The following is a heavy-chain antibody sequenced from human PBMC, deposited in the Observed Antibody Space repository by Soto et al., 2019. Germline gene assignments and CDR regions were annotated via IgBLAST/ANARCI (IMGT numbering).Heavy chain of an antibody. Sequence: GGSLRLSCAASGFTFRTYGMPWVRQAPCKGLEWLAFISDDGSQKYYGDSVKGRFTISRDNSKNTLSLRMISLRTEDTSVYYCAKDGSAAYYYYGMDVWGQGSTVTVSS. V-gene: IGHV3-30*18. J-gene: IGHJ6*02. CDR3: AKDGSAAYYYYGMDV. D-gene: IGHD2-15*01. CDR2: ISDDGSQK. CDR1: GFTFRTYG.